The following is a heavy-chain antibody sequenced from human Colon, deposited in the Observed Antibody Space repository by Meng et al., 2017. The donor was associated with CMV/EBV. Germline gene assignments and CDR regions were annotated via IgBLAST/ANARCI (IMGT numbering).Heavy chain of an antibody. D-gene: IGHD1-1*01. CDR1: GYTLTSYY. CDR3: ARQAGSWNDERNWFDP. Sequence: VEVVASGTEVKKPGASVKVSCKASGYTLTSYYMHWVRQAPGQGLEWMGIINPNGGSTSYAQKFQGRVTMTRDTSTSTVYMDLSSLRSEDTAVYYCARQAGSWNDERNWFDPWGQGTLVTVSS. CDR2: INPNGGST. J-gene: IGHJ5*02. V-gene: IGHV1-46*01.